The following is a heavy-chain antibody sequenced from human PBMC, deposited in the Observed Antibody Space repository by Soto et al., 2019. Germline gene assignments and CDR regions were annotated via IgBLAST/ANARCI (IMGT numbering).Heavy chain of an antibody. D-gene: IGHD1-26*01. CDR3: ARLQKYSGSYYIDY. J-gene: IGHJ4*02. V-gene: IGHV4-59*08. Sequence: PSATLSLTXTVSGGSISSYYWSWIRQPPGKGLEWIGYIYYSGSTNYNPSLKSRVTISVDTSKNQFSLKLSSVTAADTAVYYCARLQKYSGSYYIDYWGQGTLGTVSS. CDR1: GGSISSYY. CDR2: IYYSGST.